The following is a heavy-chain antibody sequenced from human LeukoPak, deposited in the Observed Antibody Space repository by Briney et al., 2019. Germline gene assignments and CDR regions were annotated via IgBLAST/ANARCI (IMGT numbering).Heavy chain of an antibody. CDR2: ISGSGGST. D-gene: IGHD4-23*01. V-gene: IGHV3-23*01. CDR3: AKDPSNDGGPLDY. CDR1: GFTFSSYA. J-gene: IGHJ4*02. Sequence: PGGSLRLSCAASGFTFSSYAMSWVRQAPGKGLEWVSAISGSGGSTYYADSVKGRFTISRDNSKNTLYLQMHSLRAEDTAVYYCAKDPSNDGGPLDYWGQGTLVTVSS.